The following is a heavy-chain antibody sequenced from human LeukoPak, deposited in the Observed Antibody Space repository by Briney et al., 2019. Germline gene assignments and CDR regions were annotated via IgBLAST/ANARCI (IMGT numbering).Heavy chain of an antibody. Sequence: SETLSLTCTVSGGSISSYYWSWIRQPPGKGLEWIGYIYYSGSTNYNPSLKSRATISVDTSKNQFSLKLSSVTAADTAVYCCARVGCTNGACSLWGDYFDYWGQGTLVTVSS. CDR1: GGSISSYY. V-gene: IGHV4-59*01. CDR3: ARVGCTNGACSLWGDYFDY. CDR2: IYYSGST. D-gene: IGHD2-8*01. J-gene: IGHJ4*02.